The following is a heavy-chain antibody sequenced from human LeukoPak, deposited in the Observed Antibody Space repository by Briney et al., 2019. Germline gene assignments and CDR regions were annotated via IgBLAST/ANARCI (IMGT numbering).Heavy chain of an antibody. V-gene: IGHV4-34*01. D-gene: IGHD3-10*01. CDR1: GGSFSGYY. CDR3: ARGGGGIILGDSEGMDV. J-gene: IGHJ6*02. Sequence: SETLSLTCAVYGGSFSGYYWSWIRQPPGKGLEWIGEINHSGSTNYNPSLKSRVTISVDTPKNQFSLKLSSMTAADTAVYYCARGGGGIILGDSEGMDVWGQGTTVTVSS. CDR2: INHSGST.